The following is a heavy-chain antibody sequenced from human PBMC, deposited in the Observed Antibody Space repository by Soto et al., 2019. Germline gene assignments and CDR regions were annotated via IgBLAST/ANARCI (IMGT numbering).Heavy chain of an antibody. CDR1: GGSISSGGYY. J-gene: IGHJ3*02. D-gene: IGHD4-17*01. V-gene: IGHV4-31*03. CDR2: IYYSGTT. CDR3: ARVRGMTTDPRARRYAFVI. Sequence: PSETLSLTCTVSGGSISSGGYYWYWIRQHPGKGLEWIGYIYYSGTTYYNPSLKSRVTISVDTSKNQFSLKLSSVTAADTAVYYCARVRGMTTDPRARRYAFVIWGQGTMVTVSS.